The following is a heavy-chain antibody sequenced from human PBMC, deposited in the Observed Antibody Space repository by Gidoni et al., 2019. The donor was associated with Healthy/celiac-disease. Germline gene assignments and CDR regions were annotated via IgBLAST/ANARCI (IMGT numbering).Heavy chain of an antibody. Sequence: EVQLVQSGAEVKKPGESLKISCKGSGYSFTSYWIGWVRQMPGKGLEWMGIIYPGDSDTRYSPSFQGQVTISADKSISTAYLQWSSLKASDTAMYYCARHGVRKRYSSGWYNFDYWGQGTLVTVSS. D-gene: IGHD6-19*01. CDR3: ARHGVRKRYSSGWYNFDY. CDR2: IYPGDSDT. V-gene: IGHV5-51*01. CDR1: GYSFTSYW. J-gene: IGHJ4*02.